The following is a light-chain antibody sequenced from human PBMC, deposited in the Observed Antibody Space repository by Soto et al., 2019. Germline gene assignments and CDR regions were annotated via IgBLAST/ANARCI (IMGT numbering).Light chain of an antibody. Sequence: EIVLTQSPGTLSLSPGERATLSCRASQSVSSSYLAWYQQKPGQAPRVLIYAASSRVTGIPDRFSGSGSGTDFPLTISRLEPEDFAVYFCQQYGDSFRTFGQGTKVEIK. CDR1: QSVSSSY. CDR2: AAS. V-gene: IGKV3-20*01. CDR3: QQYGDSFRT. J-gene: IGKJ1*01.